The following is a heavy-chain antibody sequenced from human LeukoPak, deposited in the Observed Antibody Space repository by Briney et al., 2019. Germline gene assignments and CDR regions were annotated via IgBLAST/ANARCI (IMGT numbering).Heavy chain of an antibody. CDR1: GGSFSGYY. Sequence: SETLPLTCAVYGGSFSGYYWSWIRQPPGKGLEWIGEINHSGSTNYNPSLKSRVTISVDTSKNQFSLKLSSVTAADTAVYYCARAHTNFDAFDIWGQGTMVTVSS. V-gene: IGHV4-34*01. CDR2: INHSGST. J-gene: IGHJ3*02. CDR3: ARAHTNFDAFDI. D-gene: IGHD1-1*01.